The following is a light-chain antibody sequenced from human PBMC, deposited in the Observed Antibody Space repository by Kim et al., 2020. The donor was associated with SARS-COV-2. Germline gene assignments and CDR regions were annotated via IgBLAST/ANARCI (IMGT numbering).Light chain of an antibody. J-gene: IGKJ2*01. V-gene: IGKV3D-15*01. CDR3: HHYNNWPPLFT. CDR1: QTISNG. CDR2: GAS. Sequence: PGESAPRSCRASQTISNGLAWYRQKPGQAPTLLIYGASNRATDIPARFSGSGSGTEFTLTISSLQSEDFAVYYCHHYNNWPPLFTFGQGTKLEI.